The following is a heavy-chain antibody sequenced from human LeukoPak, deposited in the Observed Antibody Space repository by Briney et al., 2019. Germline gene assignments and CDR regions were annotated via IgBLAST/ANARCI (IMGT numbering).Heavy chain of an antibody. Sequence: GSLRLSCAASGFTFSSYAMSWVRQAPGKGLEWVSAITDSGGSTYYADSVKGRFTISRDNSKNTLYVQMSSLRAEDTAVYYCAKRVAVAGYYFDYWGQGTLVTVSS. J-gene: IGHJ4*02. CDR2: ITDSGGST. V-gene: IGHV3-23*01. CDR1: GFTFSSYA. CDR3: AKRVAVAGYYFDY. D-gene: IGHD6-19*01.